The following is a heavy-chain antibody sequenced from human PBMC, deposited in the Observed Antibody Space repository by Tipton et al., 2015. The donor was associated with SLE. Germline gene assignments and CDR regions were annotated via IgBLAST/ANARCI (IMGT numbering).Heavy chain of an antibody. V-gene: IGHV4-38-2*01. D-gene: IGHD6-19*01. CDR2: IHHSGTT. J-gene: IGHJ2*01. Sequence: LRLSCAVSGYSISSDYYWGWIRQSPGKGLEWIGSIHHSGTTYYNPSLKSRVTISVDTSKNQFSLKLSSVTAADTVVYYCARLQWLVLNWYFDLWGRGTLVTVSS. CDR1: GYSISSDYY. CDR3: ARLQWLVLNWYFDL.